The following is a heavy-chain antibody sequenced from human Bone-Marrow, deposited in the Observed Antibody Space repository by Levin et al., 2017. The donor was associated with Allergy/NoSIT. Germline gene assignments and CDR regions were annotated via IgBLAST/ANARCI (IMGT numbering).Heavy chain of an antibody. CDR3: AKVPYDWNDGDYYGFDV. Sequence: QPGGSLRLSCAGSGFSFSNYAMHWVRQTPGKGLEWVALISSDGNRKEYGDSVKGRFTISRDNSKNILYLHMSSVRGEDTAVYYCAKVPYDWNDGDYYGFDVWGQGTTVTVSS. J-gene: IGHJ6*02. CDR2: ISSDGNRK. V-gene: IGHV3-30*18. D-gene: IGHD1-20*01. CDR1: GFSFSNYA.